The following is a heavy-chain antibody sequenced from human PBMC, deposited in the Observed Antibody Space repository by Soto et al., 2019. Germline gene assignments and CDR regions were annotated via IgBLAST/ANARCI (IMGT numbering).Heavy chain of an antibody. CDR2: IYYSGYT. Sequence: QLQLQESGPGLVKPSETLSLTCTVSGGSISSSSYYWGWIRQPPGKGLEWIGSIYYSGYTYYHPSLKSRVTISVDTSKNQFSLKLSSVTAADTAVYYCARHNGPLYVGYYYDMDVWGQGTTVTVSS. CDR1: GGSISSSSYY. D-gene: IGHD3-16*01. CDR3: ARHNGPLYVGYYYDMDV. J-gene: IGHJ6*02. V-gene: IGHV4-39*01.